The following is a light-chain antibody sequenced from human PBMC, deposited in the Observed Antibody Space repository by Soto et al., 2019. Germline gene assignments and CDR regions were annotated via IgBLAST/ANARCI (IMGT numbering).Light chain of an antibody. CDR2: EVS. V-gene: IGLV2-8*01. CDR1: SSDVGGYNY. CDR3: SSYAGSHKR. Sequence: QSALTQPPSASGSPGQSVTISCTGTSSDVGGYNYVSWYQQHPGKAPKLMICEVSKRPSGVPDRFSGSKSGNTASLTVSGLQAEDEADYYCSSYAGSHKRFGGGTKLTVL. J-gene: IGLJ3*02.